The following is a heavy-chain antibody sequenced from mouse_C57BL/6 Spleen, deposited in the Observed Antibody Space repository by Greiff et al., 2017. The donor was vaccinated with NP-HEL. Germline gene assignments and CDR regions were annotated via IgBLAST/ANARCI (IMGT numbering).Heavy chain of an antibody. D-gene: IGHD2-1*01. J-gene: IGHJ3*01. Sequence: QVQLQQPGAELVKPGASVKLSCKASGYTFTSYWMQWVKQRPGQGLEWIGEIDPSDSYTNYNQKFKGKATLTVDTSSSTAYMQLSSLTSEDSAVYYCASRYYGNHAWFAYWGQGTLVTVSA. CDR1: GYTFTSYW. CDR2: IDPSDSYT. V-gene: IGHV1-50*01. CDR3: ASRYYGNHAWFAY.